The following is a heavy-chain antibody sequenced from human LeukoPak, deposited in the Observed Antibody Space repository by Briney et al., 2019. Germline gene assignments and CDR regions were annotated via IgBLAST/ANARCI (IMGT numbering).Heavy chain of an antibody. Sequence: GGSLRLSCTASGFTFRDYAMHWVRQAPGKGLEWVAVISYDGSDKYNADFVKGRFTISRDNSKNTVNLQMNSLRPEDTALYYCVRDSIVVVTTDTFDIWGQGTMVTVSS. CDR1: GFTFRDYA. D-gene: IGHD2-21*02. CDR2: ISYDGSDK. J-gene: IGHJ3*02. V-gene: IGHV3-30*04. CDR3: VRDSIVVVTTDTFDI.